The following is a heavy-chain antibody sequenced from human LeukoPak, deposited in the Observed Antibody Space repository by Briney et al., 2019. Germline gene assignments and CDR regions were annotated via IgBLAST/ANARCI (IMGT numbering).Heavy chain of an antibody. Sequence: TGGSLRLSCAASGFTFSSYAMSWVRQAPGKGLEWVSAISGSGGSTYYADSVKGLFTISRDNSKNTLYLQMNSLRAEDTAVYYCAKSLSHSSSWYPSHFDYWGQGTLVTVSS. V-gene: IGHV3-23*01. CDR2: ISGSGGST. D-gene: IGHD6-13*01. J-gene: IGHJ4*02. CDR3: AKSLSHSSSWYPSHFDY. CDR1: GFTFSSYA.